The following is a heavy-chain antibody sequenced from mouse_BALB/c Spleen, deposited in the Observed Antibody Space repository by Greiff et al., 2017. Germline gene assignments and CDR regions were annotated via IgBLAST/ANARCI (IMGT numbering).Heavy chain of an antibody. J-gene: IGHJ3*01. CDR3: ARKLGRGFAY. CDR2: ILPGSGST. V-gene: IGHV1-9*01. Sequence: QVQLQQSGAELMKPGASVKISCKATGYTFSSYWIEWVKQRPGHGLEWIGEILPGSGSTNYNEKFKGKATFTADTSSNTAYMQLSSLTSEDSAVYYCARKLGRGFAYWGQGTLVTVAA. D-gene: IGHD4-1*01. CDR1: GYTFSSYW.